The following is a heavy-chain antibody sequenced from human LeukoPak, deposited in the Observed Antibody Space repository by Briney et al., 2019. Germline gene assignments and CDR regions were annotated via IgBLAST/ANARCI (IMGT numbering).Heavy chain of an antibody. Sequence: PGGSLRLSCAASGFIFSTYSMSWVRQAPGKGLEWVSYISPSSSTIYYADSVKGRFTISRDNAKNSVFLQMNSLRAEDTAVYYCARDFTAGGYYTWGQGTLVIVSS. D-gene: IGHD3-22*01. CDR3: ARDFTAGGYYT. J-gene: IGHJ5*02. CDR2: ISPSSSTI. V-gene: IGHV3-48*04. CDR1: GFIFSTYS.